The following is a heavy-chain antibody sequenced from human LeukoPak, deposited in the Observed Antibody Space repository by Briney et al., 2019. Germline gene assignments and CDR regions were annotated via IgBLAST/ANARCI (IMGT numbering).Heavy chain of an antibody. CDR1: GFIFSSYA. Sequence: GGSLRLSCAASGFIFSSYAMHWVRQAPGKGLEWVAVISYDGSNKYYADSVKGRFTISRDNSKNTLYLQMNSLRAEDTAVYYCAGTVLNYYYGMDVWGQGTTVTVSS. V-gene: IGHV3-30-3*01. CDR2: ISYDGSNK. D-gene: IGHD4-17*01. J-gene: IGHJ6*02. CDR3: AGTVLNYYYGMDV.